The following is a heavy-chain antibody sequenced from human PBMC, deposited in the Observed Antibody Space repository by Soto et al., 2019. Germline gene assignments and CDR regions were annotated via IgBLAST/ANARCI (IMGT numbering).Heavy chain of an antibody. CDR2: IYHSGST. D-gene: IGHD6-19*01. J-gene: IGHJ4*02. CDR1: GYSISSGYY. CDR3: ARDLAVAGTFDY. V-gene: IGHV4-38-2*02. Sequence: SETLSLTCAVSGYSISSGYYWGWIRQPPGKGLEWIGSIYHSGSTYYNPSLKSRVTISVDTSKNQFSLKLSSVTAADTAVYYCARDLAVAGTFDYWDQGTLVTVSS.